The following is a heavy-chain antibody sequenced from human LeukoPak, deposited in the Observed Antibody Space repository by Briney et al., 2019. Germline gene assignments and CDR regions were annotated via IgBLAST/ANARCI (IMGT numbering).Heavy chain of an antibody. D-gene: IGHD6-19*01. CDR3: ARVGIAVAGTGSWFDP. Sequence: ASVKVSCKASGYTFTSYCISWVRQAPGQGLEWMGWISAYNGNTNYAQKLQGRVTMTTDSSTSTAYMELRSLRSDDTAVYYCARVGIAVAGTGSWFDPWGQGTLVTVSS. J-gene: IGHJ5*02. V-gene: IGHV1-18*01. CDR2: ISAYNGNT. CDR1: GYTFTSYC.